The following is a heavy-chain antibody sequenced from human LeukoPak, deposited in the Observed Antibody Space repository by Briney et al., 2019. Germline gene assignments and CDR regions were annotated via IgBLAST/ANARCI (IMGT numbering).Heavy chain of an antibody. V-gene: IGHV4-61*02. D-gene: IGHD1/OR15-1a*01. CDR3: ARDQGMGNIDY. CDR2: IYTSGTT. CDR1: GGSISSGSYY. Sequence: PSETLSLTCTVSGGSISSGSYYWSWIRQPAGKGLEWIGRIYTSGTTHYNPSLKSRVTISIDTSKNHFSLKLSSVTAADTAVYYCARDQGMGNIDYWGQGTLVTVSS. J-gene: IGHJ4*02.